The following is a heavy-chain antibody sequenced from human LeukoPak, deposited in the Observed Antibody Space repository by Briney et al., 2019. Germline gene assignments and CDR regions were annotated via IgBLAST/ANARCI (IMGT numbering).Heavy chain of an antibody. CDR2: IIGSGGRA. D-gene: IGHD6-25*01. Sequence: PGGSLRLSCAASGFTFSGYAMSWVRQAPGKGLEWVSVIIGSGGRAYYADSVQGRFTISRDSSKNTLYLQMNSLRAEDTAVYYCSKDVSGYSTGWYFDYWGQGTLVTVST. J-gene: IGHJ4*02. V-gene: IGHV3-23*01. CDR1: GFTFSGYA. CDR3: SKDVSGYSTGWYFDY.